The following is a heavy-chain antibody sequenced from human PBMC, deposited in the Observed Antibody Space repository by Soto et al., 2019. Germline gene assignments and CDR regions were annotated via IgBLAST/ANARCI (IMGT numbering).Heavy chain of an antibody. D-gene: IGHD3-22*01. Sequence: GGSLRLSCAASGFTFSSYAMSWVRQAPGKGLEWVSVISYDGSNKYYADSVKGRFTISRDNSKNTLYLQMNSLRAEDTAVYYCVKDISYYYDSSGYWPPDAFDIWGQGTMVTVSS. V-gene: IGHV3-30*18. CDR2: ISYDGSNK. CDR1: GFTFSSYA. J-gene: IGHJ3*02. CDR3: VKDISYYYDSSGYWPPDAFDI.